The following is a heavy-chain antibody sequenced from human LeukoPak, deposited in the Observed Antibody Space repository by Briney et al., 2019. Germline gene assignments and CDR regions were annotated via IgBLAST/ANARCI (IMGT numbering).Heavy chain of an antibody. CDR2: ISYDGSNK. V-gene: IGHV3-30*14. CDR3: ARGRPPGYYDSSGYYDSYAFDI. J-gene: IGHJ3*02. D-gene: IGHD3-22*01. Sequence: GGSLRLSCAASGFTFSSYAMHWVRQAPGKGLEWVAVISYDGSNKYYADSVKGRFTISRDNSKNTLYLQMNSLRAEDTAVYYCARGRPPGYYDSSGYYDSYAFDIWGQGTMVTVSS. CDR1: GFTFSSYA.